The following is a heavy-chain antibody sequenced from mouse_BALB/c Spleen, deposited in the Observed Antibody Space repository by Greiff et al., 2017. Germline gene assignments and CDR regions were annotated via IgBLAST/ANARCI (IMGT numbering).Heavy chain of an antibody. CDR3: ARHPYYYGGSYTIYYAMDY. D-gene: IGHD1-1*01. Sequence: EVQLVESGGDLVKPGGSLKLSCAASGFAFSSYDMSWVRQTPEKRLEWVAYISSGGGSTYYPDTVKGRFTISRDNAKNTLYLQMSSLKSEDTAMYYCARHPYYYGGSYTIYYAMDYWGQGTSVTVSS. J-gene: IGHJ4*01. V-gene: IGHV5-12-1*01. CDR1: GFAFSSYD. CDR2: ISSGGGST.